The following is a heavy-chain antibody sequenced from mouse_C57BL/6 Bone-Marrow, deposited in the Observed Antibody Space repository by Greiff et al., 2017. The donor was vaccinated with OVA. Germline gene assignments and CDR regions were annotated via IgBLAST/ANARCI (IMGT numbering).Heavy chain of an antibody. J-gene: IGHJ2*01. CDR2: IYPSDSET. CDR1: GSTFPLSW. Sequence: VPLPPPVASLVRPVSSVPLSFPASGSTFPLSWMAWVKQRPGQGLEWIGHIYPSDSETHYNQQFKDKATLTVDKSSSTAYMQLSSLTSEDSAVYDCATDYWGQGTTLTVSS. V-gene: IGHV1-61*01. CDR3: ATDY.